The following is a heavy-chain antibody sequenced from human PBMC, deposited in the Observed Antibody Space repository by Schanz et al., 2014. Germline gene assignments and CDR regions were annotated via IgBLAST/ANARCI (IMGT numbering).Heavy chain of an antibody. CDR2: MNPNSGNP. Sequence: QVQLVQSGPEVKKPGASVKVSCTASGYTFTSYDINWVRQAPGQGLEWLGWMNPNSGNPAFAQKFRGRVTMTRNTSVSTAYIELHILTSEDTAVYYCARGRTFDYWGQGTLVTVSS. J-gene: IGHJ4*02. V-gene: IGHV1-8*01. CDR1: GYTFTSYD. CDR3: ARGRTFDY.